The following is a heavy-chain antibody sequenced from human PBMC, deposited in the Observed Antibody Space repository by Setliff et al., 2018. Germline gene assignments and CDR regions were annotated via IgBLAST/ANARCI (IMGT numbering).Heavy chain of an antibody. J-gene: IGHJ6*02. V-gene: IGHV4-59*01. Sequence: SETLSLTCTVSGGSISSYYWSWIRQPPGKGLEWIGYIYYSGSTNHNPSLKSRVTISVDTSKNQFSLKLSSVTAADTAVYYCARDEGSSYFYGMDVWGQGTTVTVS. CDR1: GGSISSYY. D-gene: IGHD6-13*01. CDR2: IYYSGST. CDR3: ARDEGSSYFYGMDV.